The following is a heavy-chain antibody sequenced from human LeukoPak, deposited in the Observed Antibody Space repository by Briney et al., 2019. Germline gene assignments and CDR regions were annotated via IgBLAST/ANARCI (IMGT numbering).Heavy chain of an antibody. D-gene: IGHD3-22*01. J-gene: IGHJ4*02. CDR1: GGSISSSSYY. Sequence: KPSETLSLTCTVSGGSISSSSYYWGWIRQPPGKGLEWIGSIYYSGSTYYNPSLKSRVTISVDTSKNQFSLKLSSVTAADTAVYYCARRDRPYYDSSGYYWGQGTLVTVSS. V-gene: IGHV4-39*01. CDR3: ARRDRPYYDSSGYY. CDR2: IYYSGST.